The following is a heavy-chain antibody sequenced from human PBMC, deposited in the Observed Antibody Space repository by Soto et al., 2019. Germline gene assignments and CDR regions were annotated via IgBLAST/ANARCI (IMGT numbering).Heavy chain of an antibody. CDR1: GFTFSNAW. D-gene: IGHD2-15*01. CDR2: IKSKTDGGTT. J-gene: IGHJ4*02. CDR3: TTGLLYCSGGSCSDY. V-gene: IGHV3-15*01. Sequence: GGSLRLSCAASGFTFSNAWMSWVRQAPGKGLEWVGRIKSKTDGGTTDYAAPVKGRFTISRDDSKNTLYLQMNSLKTEDTAVYYCTTGLLYCSGGSCSDYWGQGTLVTVSS.